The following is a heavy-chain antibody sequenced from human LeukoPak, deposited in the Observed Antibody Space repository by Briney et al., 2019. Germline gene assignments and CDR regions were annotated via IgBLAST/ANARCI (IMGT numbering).Heavy chain of an antibody. CDR1: GGSISSGDYY. D-gene: IGHD6-19*01. J-gene: IGHJ3*02. CDR2: IYYSGST. CDR3: ARGRVAVANAFDI. V-gene: IGHV4-30-4*01. Sequence: PSETLSLTCTVSGGSISSGDYYWSWIRQPPGKGLEWIGYIYYSGSTYYNPSLKSRVTISVDTSKNQFSLKLSSVTAADTAVYYCARGRVAVANAFDIWGQGTMVTVSS.